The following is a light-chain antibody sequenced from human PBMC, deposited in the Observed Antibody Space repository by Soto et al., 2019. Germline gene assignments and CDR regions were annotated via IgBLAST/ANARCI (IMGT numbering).Light chain of an antibody. CDR3: QQYNNWTPWT. J-gene: IGKJ1*01. CDR2: GAS. CDR1: QSVSNN. Sequence: EIVMTQSPAALSVSPGERATLSCRASQSVSNNLAWYQQKLGQAPRLLIYGASTRATGIPARFSGSGSGTEFTLTISSLQSEDFVVYFCQQYNNWTPWTFGQGTKVEIK. V-gene: IGKV3-15*01.